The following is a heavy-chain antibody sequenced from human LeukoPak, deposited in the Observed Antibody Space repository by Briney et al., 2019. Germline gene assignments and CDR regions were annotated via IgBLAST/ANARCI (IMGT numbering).Heavy chain of an antibody. CDR3: VREGAYSTSSPAGY. Sequence: GGSLRLSCAACGFTFSSYRMSWVRQALGKRLEGVAHINQDGSEKYYVDSVKGRFIISRDNARNSLFLQMNILTAEDTAIYYCVREGAYSTSSPAGYWGQGTLVSVSS. J-gene: IGHJ4*02. V-gene: IGHV3-7*01. CDR2: INQDGSEK. CDR1: GFTFSSYR. D-gene: IGHD6-6*01.